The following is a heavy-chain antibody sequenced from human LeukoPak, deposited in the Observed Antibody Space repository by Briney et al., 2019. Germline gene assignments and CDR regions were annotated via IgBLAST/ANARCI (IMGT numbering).Heavy chain of an antibody. CDR2: IYSSGNS. Sequence: PSQTLSLTCTVPDASTTSASYSGCYIRQPAGKGLEWIGRIYSSGNSEYTPTLMSRVTISLDTSKNQLSVNLSSVTAADTAVYYCARDMTGSGWNDAFDIWGQGTMVTVSS. V-gene: IGHV4-61*02. D-gene: IGHD6-19*01. CDR1: DASTTSASYS. CDR3: ARDMTGSGWNDAFDI. J-gene: IGHJ3*02.